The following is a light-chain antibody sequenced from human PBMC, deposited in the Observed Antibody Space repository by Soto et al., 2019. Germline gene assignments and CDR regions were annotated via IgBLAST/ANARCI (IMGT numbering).Light chain of an antibody. Sequence: QSALTQPPSASGSPGQSVTISCTGTSSDVGAYKHVSWYQQYPGKAPKLMIYEVSKRPSGVPDRFSGSKSGNTTSLTVSGLDAEDEAYYYCTSYVGSDIWVFGGGTKVTVL. CDR1: SSDVGAYKH. CDR3: TSYVGSDIWV. J-gene: IGLJ3*02. CDR2: EVS. V-gene: IGLV2-8*01.